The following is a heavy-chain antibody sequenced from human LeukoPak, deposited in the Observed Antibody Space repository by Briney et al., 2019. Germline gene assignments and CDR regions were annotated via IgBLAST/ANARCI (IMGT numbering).Heavy chain of an antibody. V-gene: IGHV3-30*03. D-gene: IGHD2/OR15-2a*01. J-gene: IGHJ4*02. Sequence: ESGRSLRLSCAASGFTFSSYGMHWVRQAPGKGLEWVAVISCDGSNKYYADSVKGRFTISRDNAKNSLYLQMNSLRDEDTAVYYCARTRLSSDCWGQGTLVTVSS. CDR1: GFTFSSYG. CDR2: ISCDGSNK. CDR3: ARTRLSSDC.